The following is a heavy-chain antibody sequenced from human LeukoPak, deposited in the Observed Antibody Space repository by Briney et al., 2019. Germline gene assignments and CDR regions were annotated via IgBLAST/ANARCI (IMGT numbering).Heavy chain of an antibody. CDR3: ARGRSSSTSLLGYYFDY. J-gene: IGHJ4*02. V-gene: IGHV4-34*01. D-gene: IGHD2-2*01. CDR1: GGSFSGYY. Sequence: SETLSLTCAVYGGSFSGYYWSWIRQPPGKGLEWIGEINHSGSTNYNPSLKSRVTISVDTSKNQFSLKLSSVTAADTAVYYCARGRSSSTSLLGYYFDYWGQGTLVTVSS. CDR2: INHSGST.